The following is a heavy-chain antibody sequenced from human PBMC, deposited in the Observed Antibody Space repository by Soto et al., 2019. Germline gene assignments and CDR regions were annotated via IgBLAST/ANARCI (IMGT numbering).Heavy chain of an antibody. Sequence: QVQLVQSGAEVKKPGSSVKVSCKASGGTFSSYAISWVRQAPGQGLEWMGGIIPIFGTANYAQKFQGRVTSTADESTSTAFMELSSLRSEATAVYYCARVEYCGGDCYPKYFDYWGQGTLVTVSS. CDR1: GGTFSSYA. J-gene: IGHJ4*02. V-gene: IGHV1-69*12. CDR3: ARVEYCGGDCYPKYFDY. CDR2: IIPIFGTA. D-gene: IGHD2-21*02.